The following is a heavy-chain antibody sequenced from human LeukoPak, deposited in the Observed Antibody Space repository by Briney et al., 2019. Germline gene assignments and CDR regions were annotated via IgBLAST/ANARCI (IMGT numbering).Heavy chain of an antibody. CDR3: ARDLGLSAVAGYWYFDL. J-gene: IGHJ2*01. Sequence: SVKVSCKASGGTFSSYAISWVRQAPGQGLEWMGGIIPIFGAANYAQKFQGRVTITADESTSTAYMELSSLRSEDTAVYYCARDLGLSAVAGYWYFDLWGRGTLVTVSS. V-gene: IGHV1-69*01. CDR1: GGTFSSYA. CDR2: IIPIFGAA. D-gene: IGHD6-19*01.